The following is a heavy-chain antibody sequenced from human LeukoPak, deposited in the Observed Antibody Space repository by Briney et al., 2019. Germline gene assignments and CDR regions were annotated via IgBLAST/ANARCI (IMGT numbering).Heavy chain of an antibody. J-gene: IGHJ4*02. CDR2: IYYSGST. D-gene: IGHD1-26*01. CDR3: ARGGQYSGTYYFDY. Sequence: SETLSLTCTVSGGSISSYSWSWIRQPPGKGLEWIGYIYYSGSTNYNPSLKSRVTISVDTSKNQLSLRLSSVTAADTAVYYCARGGQYSGTYYFDYWGQGTLVTVSS. V-gene: IGHV4-59*01. CDR1: GGSISSYS.